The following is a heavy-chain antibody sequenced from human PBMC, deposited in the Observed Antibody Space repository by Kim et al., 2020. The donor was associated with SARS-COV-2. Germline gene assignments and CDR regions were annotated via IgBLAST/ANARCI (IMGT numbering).Heavy chain of an antibody. CDR3: ARHYYDILTGYHY. Sequence: YVDSVQGRFTISRDNAKNSLYLQMNSLRAEDTAVYYCARHYYDILTGYHYWGQGTLVTVSS. V-gene: IGHV3-7*03. D-gene: IGHD3-9*01. J-gene: IGHJ4*02.